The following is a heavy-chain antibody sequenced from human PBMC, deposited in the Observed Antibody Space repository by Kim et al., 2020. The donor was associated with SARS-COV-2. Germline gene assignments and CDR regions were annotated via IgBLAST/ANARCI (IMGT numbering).Heavy chain of an antibody. CDR3: TRDDFWSGYLRF. J-gene: IGHJ4*02. V-gene: IGHV3-49*02. Sequence: DYAAFVKGRFTISRDDSNSIAVLQMNSLKTEDTAVYYCTRDDFWSGYLRFWGQGTLVTVSS. D-gene: IGHD3-3*01.